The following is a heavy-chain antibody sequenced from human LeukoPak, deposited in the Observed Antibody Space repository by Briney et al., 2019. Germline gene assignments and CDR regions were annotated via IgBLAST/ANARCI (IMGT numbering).Heavy chain of an antibody. CDR2: IIPIFGIA. D-gene: IGHD3-3*01. CDR1: GGTFSSYA. V-gene: IGHV1-69*17. Sequence: SVTVSCKASGGTFSSYAISWVRQAPGQGLEWMGGIIPIFGIANYAQKFQGRVTITADKSTSTAYMELSSLRSEDTAVYYCAQGSLRFLNGMDVWGQGTTVTVSS. J-gene: IGHJ6*02. CDR3: AQGSLRFLNGMDV.